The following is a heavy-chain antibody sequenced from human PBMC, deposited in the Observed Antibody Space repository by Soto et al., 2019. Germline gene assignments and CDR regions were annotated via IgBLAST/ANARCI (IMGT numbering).Heavy chain of an antibody. CDR2: ISAYNGNT. D-gene: IGHD5-18*01. Sequence: ASVKVSCKASGYTFTSYGISWVRQAPGQGLEWMGWISAYNGNTNYAQKLQGRVTMTTDTSTSTAYMELRSLRSDDTAVYYCARAVNGYSPYYYYYYMDVWGKGTTVTVSS. CDR1: GYTFTSYG. CDR3: ARAVNGYSPYYYYYYMDV. V-gene: IGHV1-18*01. J-gene: IGHJ6*03.